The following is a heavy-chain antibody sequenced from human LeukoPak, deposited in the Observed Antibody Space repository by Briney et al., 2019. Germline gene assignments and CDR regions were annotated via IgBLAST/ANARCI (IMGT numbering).Heavy chain of an antibody. D-gene: IGHD3-10*01. CDR1: GGTFSSYA. V-gene: IGHV1-69*06. J-gene: IGHJ6*03. Sequence: GASVKVSCKASGGTFSSYAISWVRQAPGQGLEWMGGIIPIFGTANYAQKFQGRVTITADKSTSTAYMELSSLRSEDTAIYYCARDIGLGDDSDYYYMDVWGKGTTVTISS. CDR2: IIPIFGTA. CDR3: ARDIGLGDDSDYYYMDV.